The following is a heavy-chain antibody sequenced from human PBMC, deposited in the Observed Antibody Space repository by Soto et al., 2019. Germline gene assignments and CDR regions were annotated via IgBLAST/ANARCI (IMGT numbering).Heavy chain of an antibody. V-gene: IGHV1-69*13. D-gene: IGHD3-16*01. CDR1: GGTFSSYA. CDR3: ARRSMGAPYYYGMDV. Sequence: SVKVSCKASGGTFSSYAISWVRQAPGQGLEWMGGITPIFGTANYAQKFQGRVTITADESTSTAYMELSSLRSEDTAVYYCARRSMGAPYYYGMDVWGQGTTITVSS. J-gene: IGHJ6*02. CDR2: ITPIFGTA.